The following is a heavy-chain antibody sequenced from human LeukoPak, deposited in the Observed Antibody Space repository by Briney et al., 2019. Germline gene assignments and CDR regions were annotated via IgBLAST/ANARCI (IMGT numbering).Heavy chain of an antibody. V-gene: IGHV3-20*04. J-gene: IGHJ4*02. CDR2: INWNGGST. Sequence: GGSLRLSCAASGFTFDDYGMRWVRQAPGKGLEWVSGINWNGGSTGYADSVKGRFTISRDNAKNSLYLQMNSLRAEDTALYYCARDLTPRYVWGSPDYWGQGTLVTVSS. D-gene: IGHD3-16*01. CDR1: GFTFDDYG. CDR3: ARDLTPRYVWGSPDY.